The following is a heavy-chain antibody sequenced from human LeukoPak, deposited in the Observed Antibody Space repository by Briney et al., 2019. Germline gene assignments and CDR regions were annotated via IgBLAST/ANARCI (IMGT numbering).Heavy chain of an antibody. Sequence: ASVKVSCKASGYTFTSYYMHWVRQAPGQGLEWMGWINAGNGNTEYSQNFQGRVTITRDTSASTSYMELRSLRFEDTAVYYCARDRSSTWYGGIDYWGQGTLVTASS. J-gene: IGHJ4*02. CDR1: GYTFTSYY. V-gene: IGHV1-3*01. CDR3: ARDRSSTWYGGIDY. D-gene: IGHD6-13*01. CDR2: INAGNGNT.